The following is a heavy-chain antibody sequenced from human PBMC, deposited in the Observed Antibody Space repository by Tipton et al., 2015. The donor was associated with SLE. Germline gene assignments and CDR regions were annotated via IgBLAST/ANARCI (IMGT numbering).Heavy chain of an antibody. J-gene: IGHJ3*01. CDR1: GGSFSGYY. D-gene: IGHD3-22*01. V-gene: IGHV4-34*01. CDR2: INHSGST. Sequence: TLSLTCAVYGGSFSGYYWSWIRQPPGKGLEWIGEINHSGSTNYNPSLKSRVTISVDTSKNQFSLKLSSVTAADTAVYYCARGSSHYDSNRGMDVWGQGTMVTVSS. CDR3: ARGSSHYDSNRGMDV.